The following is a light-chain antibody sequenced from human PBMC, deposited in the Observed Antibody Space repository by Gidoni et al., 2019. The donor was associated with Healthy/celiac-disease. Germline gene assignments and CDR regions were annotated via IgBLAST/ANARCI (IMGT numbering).Light chain of an antibody. CDR2: GAS. CDR1: QSVSSN. Sequence: ELVMTQSPATLSVSPGERATLSCRASQSVSSNLAWYQQKPGQAPRLLIYGASTRATGIPASFSGSGSGTEFTLTISSLQSEDFAVYYCQQYNNWLITFGQGTRLEIK. CDR3: QQYNNWLIT. V-gene: IGKV3D-15*01. J-gene: IGKJ5*01.